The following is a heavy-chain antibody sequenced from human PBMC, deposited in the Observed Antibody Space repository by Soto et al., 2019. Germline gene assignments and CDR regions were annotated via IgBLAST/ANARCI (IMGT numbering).Heavy chain of an antibody. J-gene: IGHJ6*02. Sequence: PGGSLRLSCAASGFTFSDYYMSWIRQAPGKGLEWVSYISSSGSTIYYADSVKGRFTISRDNAKNSLYLQMNSLRAEDTAVYYCARERDNWNLMYYYYGMDVWGQGTTVTVSS. V-gene: IGHV3-11*01. CDR3: ARERDNWNLMYYYYGMDV. D-gene: IGHD1-7*01. CDR1: GFTFSDYY. CDR2: ISSSGSTI.